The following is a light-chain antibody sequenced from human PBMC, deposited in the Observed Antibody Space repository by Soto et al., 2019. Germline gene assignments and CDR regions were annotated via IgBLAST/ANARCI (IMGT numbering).Light chain of an antibody. CDR2: DVT. J-gene: IGLJ3*02. V-gene: IGLV2-11*01. Sequence: QSVLTQPRSVSGSPGQSVTISCTGTSSDVGGHNYVSWYQQHPGKAPKLMIYDVTKRPSGVPDRFSGSKSGNTASLTISGLQAEDEADYYCCSYAGSYTLWVFGGGTKVTVL. CDR1: SSDVGGHNY. CDR3: CSYAGSYTLWV.